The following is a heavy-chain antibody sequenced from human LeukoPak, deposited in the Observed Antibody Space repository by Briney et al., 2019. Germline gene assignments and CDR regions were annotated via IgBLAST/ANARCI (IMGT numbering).Heavy chain of an antibody. V-gene: IGHV4-4*07. CDR3: ARENSGYYWSSFDS. Sequence: SETLSLTCTVSGGSISSYYWSWIRQPAGKGLEWIGRIYTSGSTNYNPSLKSRVTMSVDTSKNQFSLKLSSVIAADTAGYYCARENSGYYWSSFDSWGQGALVTVSS. J-gene: IGHJ4*02. D-gene: IGHD5-12*01. CDR2: IYTSGST. CDR1: GGSISSYY.